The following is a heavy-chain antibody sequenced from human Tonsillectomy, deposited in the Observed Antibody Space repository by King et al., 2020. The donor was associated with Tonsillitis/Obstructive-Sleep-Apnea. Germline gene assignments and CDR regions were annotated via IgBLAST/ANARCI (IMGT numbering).Heavy chain of an antibody. CDR3: ATGMVTIFGVVMQNYYMDV. CDR1: GYTLTELS. CDR2: FDPEDGET. J-gene: IGHJ6*03. V-gene: IGHV1-24*01. Sequence: QLVQSGAEVKKPGASVKVSCKVSGYTLTELSMHWVRQAPGKGLEWMGGFDPEDGETIYAQKFQGRVTMTEDTSTDTAYMELSSLRSEDTAVYYCATGMVTIFGVVMQNYYMDVWGKGTTVTVSS. D-gene: IGHD3-3*01.